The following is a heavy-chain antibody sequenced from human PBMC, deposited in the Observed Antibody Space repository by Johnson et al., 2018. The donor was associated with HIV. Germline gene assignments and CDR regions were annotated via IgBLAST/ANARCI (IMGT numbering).Heavy chain of an antibody. D-gene: IGHD3-3*01. CDR1: GFTFSDYY. Sequence: VQLVASGGGLVQPGGSLRLSCAASGFTFSDYYMSWIRQAPGKGLEWVSVINWNGRSTGYADSVKGRLTISRDNAKNSLYLQMNSLRAEYTALYYCARVYVVSHSDFWSGHYNCFDIWGQGTMVTVSS. J-gene: IGHJ3*02. V-gene: IGHV3-20*04. CDR3: ARVYVVSHSDFWSGHYNCFDI. CDR2: INWNGRST.